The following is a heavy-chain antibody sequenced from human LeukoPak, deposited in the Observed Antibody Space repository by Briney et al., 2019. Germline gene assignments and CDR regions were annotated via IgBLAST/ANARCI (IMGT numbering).Heavy chain of an antibody. Sequence: PGGSLRLSCAASGFTFSSYGMHWVRQAPGKGPEWVAVIWYDGSNKYYADSVKGRFTISRDNSKNTLYLQMNSLRAEDTAVYYCARARVPAAIAPGGMDVWGQGTTVTVSS. D-gene: IGHD2-2*01. CDR3: ARARVPAAIAPGGMDV. CDR1: GFTFSSYG. V-gene: IGHV3-33*01. J-gene: IGHJ6*02. CDR2: IWYDGSNK.